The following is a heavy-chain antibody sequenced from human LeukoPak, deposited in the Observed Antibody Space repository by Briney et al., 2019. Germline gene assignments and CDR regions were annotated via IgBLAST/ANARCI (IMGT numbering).Heavy chain of an antibody. J-gene: IGHJ4*02. CDR2: ISYSAYT. Sequence: SETLSLTCTVSGGSITSYYWSWIRQARGKGLEWIGFISYSAYTSYSPSLKSRVAISVDTSKSQFSLRLSSMTAADTAIYYCARGRNDNGGMFFDSWAQGTLVTVSS. D-gene: IGHD4-23*01. CDR3: ARGRNDNGGMFFDS. CDR1: GGSITSYY. V-gene: IGHV4-59*01.